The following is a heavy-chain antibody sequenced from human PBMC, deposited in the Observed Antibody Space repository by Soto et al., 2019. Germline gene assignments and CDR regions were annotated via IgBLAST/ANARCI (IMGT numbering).Heavy chain of an antibody. J-gene: IGHJ3*02. D-gene: IGHD6-13*01. CDR1: GGSISSGDYS. CDR3: ARAYSSSWPNAFDI. Sequence: QLQLQKSGSGLVKPSQTLSLTCVVSGGSISSGDYSWSWIRQPPGKGLEWIGYIYHSGSTYYNPSLKVRVTTSGDRPKNQFSLKLSSVTAAATAVYYCARAYSSSWPNAFDIWGQGTMVTVSS. V-gene: IGHV4-30-2*01. CDR2: IYHSGST.